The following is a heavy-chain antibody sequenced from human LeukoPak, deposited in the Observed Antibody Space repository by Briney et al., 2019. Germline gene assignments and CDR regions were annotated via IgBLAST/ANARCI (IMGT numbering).Heavy chain of an antibody. J-gene: IGHJ4*02. Sequence: SETLSLTCTVSGGSISSYYWSWIRQPPGKGLEWIGYIYYSGSTNYNPSLKSRVTISVDTSKNQFSLKLSSVTAADTAVCYCARGGGSYYQYYFDYWGQGTLDTVSS. V-gene: IGHV4-59*01. CDR3: ARGGGSYYQYYFDY. CDR2: IYYSGST. D-gene: IGHD1-26*01. CDR1: GGSISSYY.